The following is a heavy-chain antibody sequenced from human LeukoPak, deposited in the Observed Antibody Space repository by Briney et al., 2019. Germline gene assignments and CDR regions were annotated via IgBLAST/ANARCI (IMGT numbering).Heavy chain of an antibody. CDR1: GFTFSSYG. Sequence: GRSLRLSCAASGFTFSSYGMHWVRQAPGKGLGWVAVIWYDGSNKYYADSVKGRFTISRDNSKNTLYLQMNSLRAEDTAVYYCAKDGGWDDYGDFSPLDYWGQGTLVTVSS. J-gene: IGHJ4*02. CDR2: IWYDGSNK. V-gene: IGHV3-33*06. CDR3: AKDGGWDDYGDFSPLDY. D-gene: IGHD4-17*01.